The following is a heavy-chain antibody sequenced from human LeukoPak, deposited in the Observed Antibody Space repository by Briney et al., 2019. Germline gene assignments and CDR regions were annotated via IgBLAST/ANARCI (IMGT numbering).Heavy chain of an antibody. D-gene: IGHD2-2*01. CDR3: ARSLAGASHTPSKYQLLNDAFDI. V-gene: IGHV5-51*01. CDR2: IYPGDSDT. Sequence: GESLKISCKGSGYSFTSYWIGWVRQLPGKGLEWMGIIYPGDSDTRYSPSFQGQVTISADKSISTAYLQWSSLKASDTAMYYCARSLAGASHTPSKYQLLNDAFDIWGQGTMVTVSS. J-gene: IGHJ3*02. CDR1: GYSFTSYW.